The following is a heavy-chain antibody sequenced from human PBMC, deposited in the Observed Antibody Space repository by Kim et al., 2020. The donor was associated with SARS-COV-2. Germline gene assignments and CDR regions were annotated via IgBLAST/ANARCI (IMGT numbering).Heavy chain of an antibody. CDR1: GGSISSSSYY. Sequence: SETLSLTCTVSGGSISSSSYYWGWIRQPPGKGLECIGSIYYSGSTYYNPSLKSRVTISVDTSKNQFSLKLSSVTAADTAVYYCARRGYNWTPGAFDIWGQGTMVTVSS. CDR3: ARRGYNWTPGAFDI. CDR2: IYYSGST. J-gene: IGHJ3*02. D-gene: IGHD1-1*01. V-gene: IGHV4-39*01.